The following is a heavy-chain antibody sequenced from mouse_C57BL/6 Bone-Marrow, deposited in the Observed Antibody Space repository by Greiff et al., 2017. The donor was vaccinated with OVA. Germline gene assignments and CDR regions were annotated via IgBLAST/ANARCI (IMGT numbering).Heavy chain of an antibody. CDR3: ARQRVYYAMDY. CDR2: IDPSDSYT. CDR1: GYTFTSYW. J-gene: IGHJ4*01. V-gene: IGHV1-50*01. Sequence: QVQLQQPGAELVKPGASVKLSCKASGYTFTSYWMKWVKQRPGQGLEWIGEIDPSDSYTNYNQNFKGKATMTVDKSTSTAYMQLSSLTAEDSAVYYCARQRVYYAMDYWGQGTSVTVSS.